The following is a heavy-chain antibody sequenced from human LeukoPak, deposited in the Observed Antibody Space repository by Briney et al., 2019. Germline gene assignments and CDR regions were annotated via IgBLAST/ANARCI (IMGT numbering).Heavy chain of an antibody. D-gene: IGHD3-10*01. Sequence: PGGSLRLSCEASGFTVSSYWMSWVRQAPGKGLEGVANIKQDGSEKYYVDSVKGRFTISRDNAKNSLYLQMNSLRADDTAVYYCARRGMVRGVNYYYYYMDVWGKGTTVTVSS. CDR1: GFTVSSYW. CDR2: IKQDGSEK. V-gene: IGHV3-7*03. CDR3: ARRGMVRGVNYYYYYMDV. J-gene: IGHJ6*03.